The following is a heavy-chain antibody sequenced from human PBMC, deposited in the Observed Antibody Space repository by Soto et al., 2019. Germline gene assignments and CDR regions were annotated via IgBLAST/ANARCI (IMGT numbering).Heavy chain of an antibody. J-gene: IGHJ6*03. Sequence: QVQLVQSGAEVKKPGASVKVSCKASGYTFTSYGISWVRQAPGQGLEWMGWISAYNGNTNYAQKLQGRVTMTTDTSSSTADMELRSLRSDDTAVYYCARLPRGSQNYYYYYMDVWGKGTTVTVSS. V-gene: IGHV1-18*01. CDR1: GYTFTSYG. D-gene: IGHD6-25*01. CDR2: ISAYNGNT. CDR3: ARLPRGSQNYYYYYMDV.